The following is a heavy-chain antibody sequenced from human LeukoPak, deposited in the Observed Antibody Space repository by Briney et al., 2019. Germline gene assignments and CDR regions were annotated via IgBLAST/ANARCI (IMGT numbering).Heavy chain of an antibody. CDR1: GFTFSSYG. CDR2: IKQDGSEK. CDR3: ARHAVGYGLVLLGPTEPFDY. V-gene: IGHV3-7*01. Sequence: GGSLRLSCAASGFTFSSYGMSWVRQAPGKGLEWVANIKQDGSEKYYVDSVKGRFTISRDNAKNSLCLQMNSLRAEDTAVYYCARHAVGYGLVLLGPTEPFDYWGQGTLVTVSS. J-gene: IGHJ4*02. D-gene: IGHD2-8*02.